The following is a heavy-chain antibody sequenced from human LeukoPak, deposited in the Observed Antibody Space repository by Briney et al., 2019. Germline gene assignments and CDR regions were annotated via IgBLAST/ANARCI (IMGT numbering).Heavy chain of an antibody. J-gene: IGHJ4*02. CDR1: GFTFSSYS. CDR2: ISSSSSYI. CDR3: ARSDKYYYGSGSSCFDY. D-gene: IGHD3-10*01. V-gene: IGHV3-21*01. Sequence: GGSLRLSCAASGFTFSSYSMNWVRQAPGKGLEWVSSISSSSSYIYYADSVKGRFTISRDNAKNSLYLQMNSLRAEDTAVYYCARSDKYYYGSGSSCFDYWGQGTLVTVSS.